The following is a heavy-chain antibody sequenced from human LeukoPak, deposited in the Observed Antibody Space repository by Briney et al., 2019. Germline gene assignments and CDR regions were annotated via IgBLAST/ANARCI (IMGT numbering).Heavy chain of an antibody. CDR1: GGSISSYY. V-gene: IGHV4-4*07. CDR2: IYASGST. Sequence: SETLSLTCTVSGGSISSYYWSWIRQPAGKGLGWIGRIYASGSTYYNPSLKSRVTMSVDTSKNQFSLRLTTVTAADTAVYYCARDSNLEYSSSRGLGRWGQGTLVTVSS. CDR3: ARDSNLEYSSSRGLGR. J-gene: IGHJ4*02. D-gene: IGHD6-6*01.